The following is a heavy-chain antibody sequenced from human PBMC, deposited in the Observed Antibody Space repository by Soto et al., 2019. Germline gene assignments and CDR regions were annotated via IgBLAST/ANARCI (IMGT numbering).Heavy chain of an antibody. J-gene: IGHJ6*02. D-gene: IGHD2-21*01. CDR2: IDPSDSYT. CDR3: ARLVVTDDYYYGMDV. CDR1: GYSFTSYW. V-gene: IGHV5-10-1*01. Sequence: PGESLKISCKGSGYSFTSYWISWVRQMPGKGLEWMGRIDPSDSYTNYSPSFQGHVTISADKSISTAYLQWSSLKASDTAMYYCARLVVTDDYYYGMDVWGQGTTVTVSS.